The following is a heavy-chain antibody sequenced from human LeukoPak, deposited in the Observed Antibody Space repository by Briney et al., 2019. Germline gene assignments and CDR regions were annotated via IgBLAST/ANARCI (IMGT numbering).Heavy chain of an antibody. D-gene: IGHD3-16*01. CDR1: GFTFSSYW. CDR2: IKQDGSEK. V-gene: IGHV3-7*01. CDR3: VKDGGRD. J-gene: IGHJ4*02. Sequence: GGSLRLSRAASGFTFSSYWMSWVRQAPGKGLEWVANIKQDGSEKYYVDSVKGRLTISRDNAKKSLYLQMNSLRTEDTAVYYCVKDGGRDWGQGTLVTVSS.